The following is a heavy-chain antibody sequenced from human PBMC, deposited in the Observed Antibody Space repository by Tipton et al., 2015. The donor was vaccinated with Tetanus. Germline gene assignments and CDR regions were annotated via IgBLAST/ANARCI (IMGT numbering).Heavy chain of an antibody. CDR1: GGSFSLYY. D-gene: IGHD2-15*01. J-gene: IGHJ3*01. CDR3: ARVLRFSASGGWDDAFDL. Sequence: TLSLTCTVSGGSFSLYYWNWVRQSPGKGLEWIGEISHSGSSSYSPSLKSRVTISVDTSKNQFSLRLRSVAAADTAVYYCARVLRFSASGGWDDAFDLWGQGTLVTVSS. CDR2: ISHSGSS. V-gene: IGHV4-34*01.